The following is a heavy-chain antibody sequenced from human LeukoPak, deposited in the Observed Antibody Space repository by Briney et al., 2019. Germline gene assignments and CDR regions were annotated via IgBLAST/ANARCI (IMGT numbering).Heavy chain of an antibody. D-gene: IGHD6-13*01. CDR1: GFTFDDYA. CDR2: ISWNSGSI. V-gene: IGHV3-9*01. CDR3: AKSTIAAAGTGDFDY. J-gene: IGHJ4*02. Sequence: PGRSLRLSCAAFGFTFDDYAMHWVRQAPGKGLEWVSGISWNSGSIGYADSVKGRFTISRDNAKNSLYLQMNSLRAEDTALYYCAKSTIAAAGTGDFDYWGQGTLVTVSS.